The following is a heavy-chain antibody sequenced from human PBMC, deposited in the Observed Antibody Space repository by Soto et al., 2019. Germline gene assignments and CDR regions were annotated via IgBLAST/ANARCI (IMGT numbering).Heavy chain of an antibody. V-gene: IGHV1-18*01. Sequence: GASVKVSCKASGDTFSTYTITWMRQAPGQGLEWMGWISAYNGNTKYVQKFQGRVTMTTDTSTSTAYMELRSLRSDDTAVYYCARGGWELPDYWGQGTLVTVSS. D-gene: IGHD2-15*01. J-gene: IGHJ4*02. CDR3: ARGGWELPDY. CDR2: ISAYNGNT. CDR1: GDTFSTYT.